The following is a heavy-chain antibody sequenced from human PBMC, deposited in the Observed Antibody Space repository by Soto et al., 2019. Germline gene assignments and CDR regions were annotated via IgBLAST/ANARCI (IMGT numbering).Heavy chain of an antibody. CDR1: GGTFSSYA. Sequence: ASVKVSCKASGGTFSSYAISWVRQAPGQGLEWMGGIIPIFGTANYAQKFQGRVTITADESTSTAYMELSSPRSEDTAVYYCATSYYDFWSGLINWFDPWGQGTLVTVS. D-gene: IGHD3-3*01. CDR3: ATSYYDFWSGLINWFDP. CDR2: IIPIFGTA. J-gene: IGHJ5*02. V-gene: IGHV1-69*13.